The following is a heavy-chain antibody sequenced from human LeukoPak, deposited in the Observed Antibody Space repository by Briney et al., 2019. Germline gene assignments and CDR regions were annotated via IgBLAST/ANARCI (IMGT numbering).Heavy chain of an antibody. CDR1: GFTFNLYS. Sequence: GGSLRLSCAASGFTFNLYSMNWVRQAPGKGLEWVSSISSSSSSIYYADSVKGRFTISRDNAKNSLYLQMNSLRAEDTAVYYCARDDDFWSSPTLDYWGQGTLVTVSS. V-gene: IGHV3-21*01. CDR3: ARDDDFWSSPTLDY. J-gene: IGHJ4*02. CDR2: ISSSSSSI. D-gene: IGHD3-3*01.